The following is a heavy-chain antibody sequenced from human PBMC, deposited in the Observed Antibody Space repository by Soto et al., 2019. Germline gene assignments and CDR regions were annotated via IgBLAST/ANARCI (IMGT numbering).Heavy chain of an antibody. CDR2: INAGNGNT. CDR3: ARDIAAAGTIGFDI. V-gene: IGHV1-3*01. Sequence: QVQLVQSGAEVKKPGASVKVSCKASGYTFTSYAMHWVRQAPGQRLEWMGWINAGNGNTKYSQKFQGRVTITRDTSASTAYMELSSLRSEDTAVYYCARDIAAAGTIGFDIWGQGTMVTVSS. D-gene: IGHD6-13*01. J-gene: IGHJ3*02. CDR1: GYTFTSYA.